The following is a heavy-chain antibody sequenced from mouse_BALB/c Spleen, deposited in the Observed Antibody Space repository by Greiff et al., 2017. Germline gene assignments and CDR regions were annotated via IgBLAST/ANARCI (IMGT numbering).Heavy chain of an antibody. CDR1: GYTFTSYV. V-gene: IGHV1-14*01. CDR3: ARSENRYDGYYFDY. Sequence: EVKLMESGPALVKPGASVKMSCKASGYTFTSYVMHWVQQKTGQGLEWIGYINPYNDGTKYNEKFKGKATLTSDKSSSTAYMELSSLTSEDSAVYYCARSENRYDGYYFDYWGQGTTLTVSS. CDR2: INPYNDGT. D-gene: IGHD2-14*01. J-gene: IGHJ2*01.